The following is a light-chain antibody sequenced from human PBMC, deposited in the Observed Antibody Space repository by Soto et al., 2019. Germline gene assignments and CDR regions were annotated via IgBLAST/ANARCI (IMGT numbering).Light chain of an antibody. CDR3: QQYNKWPPWT. V-gene: IGKV3-15*01. CDR1: QSVSSN. Sequence: EIVITQSPATLSVTQGEGATLSCRASQSVSSNLAWYQQKPGQAPRLLIYGASTRATGIPARFSGSGSGTEFTLTISSLQSEDFAVYYCQQYNKWPPWTFGQGTKVDI. CDR2: GAS. J-gene: IGKJ1*01.